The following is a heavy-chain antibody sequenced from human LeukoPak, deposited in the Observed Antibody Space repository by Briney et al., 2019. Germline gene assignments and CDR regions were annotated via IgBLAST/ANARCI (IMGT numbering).Heavy chain of an antibody. CDR3: ARGYDSSGYYHDY. CDR1: GFTFSSYA. CDR2: ISYDGSNK. J-gene: IGHJ4*02. D-gene: IGHD3-22*01. Sequence: GRSLRLSCAASGFTFSSYAMHWVRQAPGKGLEWVAVISYDGSNKYYADSVKGRFTISRDNSKNTLYLQMNSLRAEDTAVYYCARGYDSSGYYHDYWGQGTLVTVSS. V-gene: IGHV3-30-3*01.